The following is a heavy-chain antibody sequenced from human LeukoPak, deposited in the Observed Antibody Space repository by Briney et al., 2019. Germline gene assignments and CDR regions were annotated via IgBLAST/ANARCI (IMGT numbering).Heavy chain of an antibody. CDR3: ARGRQEVSMIVVVMTAVSYYLDV. Sequence: SENLSLTCTVSGGSTSNYFCTWLRQSAGKGLEWIGRIHTSGSTNYNPSLKSRVSMSVDTSKNQFSLKLSSVTAADTAVYYCARGRQEVSMIVVVMTAVSYYLDVWGKGTTVTVS. CDR2: IHTSGST. D-gene: IGHD3-22*01. CDR1: GGSTSNYF. V-gene: IGHV4-4*07. J-gene: IGHJ6*03.